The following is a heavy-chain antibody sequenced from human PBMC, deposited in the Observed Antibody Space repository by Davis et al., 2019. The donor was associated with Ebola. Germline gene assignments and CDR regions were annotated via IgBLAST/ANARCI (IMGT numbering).Heavy chain of an antibody. J-gene: IGHJ6*03. D-gene: IGHD5-18*01. Sequence: PGGSLRLSCTVSGYSISSGYYWGWIRQPPGKGLEWIGSIYHSGSTYYNPSLKSRVTISVDTSKNQFSLKLSSVTAADTAVYYCARVTGYSYGYVWSSSYDGDYYMDVWGKGTTVTVSS. V-gene: IGHV4-38-2*02. CDR1: GYSISSGYY. CDR3: ARVTGYSYGYVWSSSYDGDYYMDV. CDR2: IYHSGST.